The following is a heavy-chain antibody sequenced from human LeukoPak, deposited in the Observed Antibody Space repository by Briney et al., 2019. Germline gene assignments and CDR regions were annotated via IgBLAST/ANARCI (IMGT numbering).Heavy chain of an antibody. D-gene: IGHD5-24*01. CDR3: ARVRAGYKPDDY. Sequence: GASVKVSCKASGYTFTSYDINWVRRATGQGLEWMGWMNPNSGNTGYAQKFQGRVTMTRNTSISTAYMELSSLRSEDTAVYYCARVRAGYKPDDYWGQGTLVTVSS. V-gene: IGHV1-8*01. CDR1: GYTFTSYD. CDR2: MNPNSGNT. J-gene: IGHJ4*02.